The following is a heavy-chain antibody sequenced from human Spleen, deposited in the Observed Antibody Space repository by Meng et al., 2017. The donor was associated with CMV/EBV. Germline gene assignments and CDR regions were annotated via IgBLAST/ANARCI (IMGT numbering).Heavy chain of an antibody. CDR3: ARGGRGSYYECDF. Sequence: GGSLRLSCAASGFTFSSYDMHWVRQAPGKGLEWVAFIQFDGSGKYYADSVKGRLTISRDNSKNTMYLQMSSLRADDTAVYYCARGGRGSYYECDFWGQGRLVTVSS. CDR1: GFTFSSYD. J-gene: IGHJ4*01. CDR2: IQFDGSGK. V-gene: IGHV3-30*03. D-gene: IGHD1-26*01.